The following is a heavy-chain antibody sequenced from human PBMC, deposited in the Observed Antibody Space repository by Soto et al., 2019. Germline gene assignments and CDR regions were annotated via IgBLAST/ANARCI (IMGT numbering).Heavy chain of an antibody. J-gene: IGHJ6*02. CDR1: RLTFTTYD. Sequence: GGSLRLSCAACRLTFTTYDMHWVRQAPGKGLEWVALIWSDGNRQFYGDSVKGRFTISRDNSKNTLSLQMNSLRVEDTAVYYCAGEPRGGAYDMDVWGQGTTVTVSS. V-gene: IGHV3-33*08. CDR2: IWSDGNRQ. D-gene: IGHD3-16*01. CDR3: AGEPRGGAYDMDV.